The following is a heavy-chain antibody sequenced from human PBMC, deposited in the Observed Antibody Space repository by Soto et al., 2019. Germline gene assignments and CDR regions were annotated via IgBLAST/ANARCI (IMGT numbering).Heavy chain of an antibody. Sequence: SETLSLTCTVSGGSISSGGYYWSWIRQHPGKGLEWIGYIYYSGSTYYNPSLKSRVTISVDTSKNQFSLKLSSVTAADTAVYYCARGLAAAALSWGQGTLVTVSS. J-gene: IGHJ1*01. CDR2: IYYSGST. D-gene: IGHD6-13*01. CDR1: GGSISSGGYY. V-gene: IGHV4-31*03. CDR3: ARGLAAAALS.